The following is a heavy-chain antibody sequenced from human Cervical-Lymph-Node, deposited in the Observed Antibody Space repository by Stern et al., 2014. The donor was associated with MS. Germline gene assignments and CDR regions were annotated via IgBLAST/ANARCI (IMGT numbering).Heavy chain of an antibody. J-gene: IGHJ3*01. Sequence: EVQLVESGGGLVQPAGSLRLSCAASGFTFSDHAVTLVRQAPGQGLEWGSAIDGSGGSTYYAGSVKGRFTISRDNSKNTMFLQMSSLRVEDTATYFCAKDGEIEGDAFDVWGQGTLVTVSS. V-gene: IGHV3-23*04. CDR2: IDGSGGST. D-gene: IGHD2/OR15-2a*01. CDR1: GFTFSDHA. CDR3: AKDGEIEGDAFDV.